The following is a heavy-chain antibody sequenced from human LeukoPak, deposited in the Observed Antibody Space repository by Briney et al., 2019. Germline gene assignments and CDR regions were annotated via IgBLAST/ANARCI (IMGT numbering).Heavy chain of an antibody. D-gene: IGHD2-2*01. V-gene: IGHV4-34*01. J-gene: IGHJ5*02. CDR1: GGSFSGYY. Sequence: SETLSLTCAVYGGSFSGYYWSWIRQPPGKGLEWIGEINHSGSTNYNPSLKSRVTISVDTSKNQFSLKLSSVTAADTAMYYCASHYCSSTSCYDRGFDPWGQGTLVTVSS. CDR2: INHSGST. CDR3: ASHYCSSTSCYDRGFDP.